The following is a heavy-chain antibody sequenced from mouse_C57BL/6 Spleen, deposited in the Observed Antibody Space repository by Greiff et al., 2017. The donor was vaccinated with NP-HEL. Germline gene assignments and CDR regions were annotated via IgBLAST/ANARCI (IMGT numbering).Heavy chain of an antibody. J-gene: IGHJ1*03. CDR2: INPSSGYT. V-gene: IGHV1-4*01. Sequence: VQLQESGAELARPGASVKMSCKASGYTFTSYTMHWVKQRPGQGLEWIGYINPSSGYTKYNQKFKDKATLTADKSSSTAYIQLSSLTSEDSAVYDCARYGELTDFDVWGTGTTVTVSS. D-gene: IGHD1-3*01. CDR3: ARYGELTDFDV. CDR1: GYTFTSYT.